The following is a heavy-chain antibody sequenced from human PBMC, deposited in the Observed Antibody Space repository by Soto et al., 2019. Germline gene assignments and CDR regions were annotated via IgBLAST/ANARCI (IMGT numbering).Heavy chain of an antibody. V-gene: IGHV4-59*01. CDR2: IHDGGAT. CDR1: GDSSNNYY. D-gene: IGHD5-12*01. Sequence: QVQLQEAGPGLVKPSEALSLTCTVSGDSSNNYYWSWIRQPPGKGLEWIANIHDGGATTYNPSLERGVTLSVDTPKKQFSLKLNSMTAADTAVYYCAGGGGWLPENWGQGTLVSVSS. CDR3: AGGGGWLPEN. J-gene: IGHJ4*02.